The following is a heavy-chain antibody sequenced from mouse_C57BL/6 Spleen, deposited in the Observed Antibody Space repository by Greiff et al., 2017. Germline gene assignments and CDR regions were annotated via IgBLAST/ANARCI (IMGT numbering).Heavy chain of an antibody. CDR2: INYDGSST. CDR1: GFTFSDYY. CDR3: ARRDYGSSDGWYFEV. Sequence: EVQLVESEGGLVQPGSSMKLSCTASGFTFSDYYMAWVRQVPEKGLEWVANINYDGSSTYYLDSLKSRFIISRDNAKNILYLQMSSLKSEDTATYYCARRDYGSSDGWYFEVWGTGTTVTVSS. V-gene: IGHV5-16*02. D-gene: IGHD1-1*01. J-gene: IGHJ1*03.